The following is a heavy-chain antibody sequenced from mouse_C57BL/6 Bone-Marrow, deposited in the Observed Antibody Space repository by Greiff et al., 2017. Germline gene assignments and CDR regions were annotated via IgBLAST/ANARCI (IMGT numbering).Heavy chain of an antibody. CDR1: GYAFSSSW. Sequence: QVQLQQSGPELVKPGASVEISCKASGYAFSSSWMNWVKQRPGKGLEWIGRIYPGDGDTNYNGKFKGKATLTADKSSSTAYMQLSSLTSEDSAVYFCAGYYFDYWGKGTTLTVSS. V-gene: IGHV1-82*01. CDR2: IYPGDGDT. J-gene: IGHJ2*01. CDR3: AGYYFDY.